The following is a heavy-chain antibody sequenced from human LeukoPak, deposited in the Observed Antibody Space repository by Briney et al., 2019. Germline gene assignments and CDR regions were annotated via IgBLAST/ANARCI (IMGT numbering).Heavy chain of an antibody. CDR3: ARGRRYYDSSGLLGY. CDR1: GYTFTGYY. J-gene: IGHJ4*02. D-gene: IGHD3-22*01. Sequence: GASVKVSCKASGYTFTGYYMHWVRQAPGQGLEWMGWINPNSGGTNYAQKFQGRVTMTRDTSISTAYMELSRLRSDDTAVYYCARGRRYYDSSGLLGYWGQGTLVTVSS. CDR2: INPNSGGT. V-gene: IGHV1-2*02.